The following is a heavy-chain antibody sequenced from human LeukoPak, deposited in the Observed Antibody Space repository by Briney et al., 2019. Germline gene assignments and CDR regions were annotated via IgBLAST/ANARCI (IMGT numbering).Heavy chain of an antibody. CDR2: INPHSGGT. J-gene: IGHJ3*01. CDR1: GYTFTAYY. D-gene: IGHD6-19*01. V-gene: IGHV1-2*02. CDR3: ATKTIPGITVAGTAFDV. Sequence: ASVKVSCKASGYTFTAYYLHWLRQAPGQGLEWLGWINPHSGGTNFAQNFQGRVTMTRDTSISTAYMELSRMRSDDTAVYYCATKTIPGITVAGTAFDVWGQGTLVTVSS.